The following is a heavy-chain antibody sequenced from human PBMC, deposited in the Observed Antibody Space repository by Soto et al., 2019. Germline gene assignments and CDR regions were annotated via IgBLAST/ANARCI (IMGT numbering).Heavy chain of an antibody. CDR3: AADPASTGYSSSWSVGWFDP. CDR2: IVVGSGNT. J-gene: IGHJ5*02. CDR1: GFTFTSSA. Sequence: QMQLVQSGPEVKKPGTSVKVSCKASGFTFTSSAMQWVRQARGQRLEWIGWIVVGSGNTNYAQKFQERVTITRDKSTSTAYMELSSLRSEDTAVYYCAADPASTGYSSSWSVGWFDPWGQGTLVTVSS. D-gene: IGHD6-13*01. V-gene: IGHV1-58*02.